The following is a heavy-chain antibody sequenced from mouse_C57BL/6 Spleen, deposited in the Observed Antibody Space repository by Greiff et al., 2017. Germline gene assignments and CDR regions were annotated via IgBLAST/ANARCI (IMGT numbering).Heavy chain of an antibody. CDR1: GYTFTDYN. CDR3: ARSPVTFAY. CDR2: INPNNGGT. V-gene: IGHV1-22*01. Sequence: EVKVVESGPELVKPGASVKMSCKASGYTFTDYNMHWVKQSHGKSLEWIGYINPNNGGTSYNQKFKGKATLTVNKSSSTAYMELRSLTSEDSAVYYCARSPVTFAYWGQGTLVTVSA. J-gene: IGHJ3*01.